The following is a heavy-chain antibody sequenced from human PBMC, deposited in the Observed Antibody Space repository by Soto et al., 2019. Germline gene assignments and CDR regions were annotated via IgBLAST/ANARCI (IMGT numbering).Heavy chain of an antibody. CDR3: ARGYYSSSLKTQFDY. CDR1: GGSFSCYY. Sequence: SETLSRTCAVYGGSFSCYYWSWIRQPPGKGLEWIGEINHSGSTNYNPSLKSRVTISVDTSKNQFSLKLSSVTAADTAVYYCARGYYSSSLKTQFDYWGQGTLVTVSS. V-gene: IGHV4-34*01. D-gene: IGHD6-13*01. CDR2: INHSGST. J-gene: IGHJ4*02.